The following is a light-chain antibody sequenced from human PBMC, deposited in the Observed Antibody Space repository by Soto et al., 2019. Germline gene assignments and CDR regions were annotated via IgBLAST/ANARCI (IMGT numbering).Light chain of an antibody. J-gene: IGLJ2*01. V-gene: IGLV2-14*01. CDR2: LVS. CDR1: TSDIGDYNY. Sequence: QSALTQPASVSGSPGQSITISCTGTTSDIGDYNYVSWYQHLPDKVPKLIISLVSNRPSGVSNRFSGSKSGNTASLTISGLQAEDEGDYYCCSYAGTYSPVFGGGTKLTVL. CDR3: CSYAGTYSPV.